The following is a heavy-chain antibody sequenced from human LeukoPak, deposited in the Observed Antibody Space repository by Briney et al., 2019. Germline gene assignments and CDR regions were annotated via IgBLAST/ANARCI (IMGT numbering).Heavy chain of an antibody. J-gene: IGHJ6*02. CDR2: FDPEDGET. CDR3: ATGTPYYDILTGYQPSYYYYGMDV. V-gene: IGHV1-24*01. Sequence: ASVKVSCKVSGYTRTELSMHWVRQAPGKGLEWLGGFDPEDGETIYAQKFQGRVTMTEDTSTDTAYMELSSLRSEDTAVYYCATGTPYYDILTGYQPSYYYYGMDVWGQGTTVTVSS. D-gene: IGHD3-9*01. CDR1: GYTRTELS.